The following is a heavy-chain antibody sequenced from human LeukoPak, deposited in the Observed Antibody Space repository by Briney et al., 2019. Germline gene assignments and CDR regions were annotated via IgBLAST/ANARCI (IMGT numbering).Heavy chain of an antibody. CDR2: ISSNGGTT. CDR3: ARVDSTGWDDAFDY. J-gene: IGHJ4*02. V-gene: IGHV3-64*01. D-gene: IGHD2-8*02. CDR1: GFTFSTYA. Sequence: GGSLRLSCAASGFTFSTYAMHWVRQAPGKGLEYVSTISSNGGTTYYGNSVKGRFTISRDNSKNTLYLQMGSLRAEDMAVYYCARVDSTGWDDAFDYWGQGTLVTVSS.